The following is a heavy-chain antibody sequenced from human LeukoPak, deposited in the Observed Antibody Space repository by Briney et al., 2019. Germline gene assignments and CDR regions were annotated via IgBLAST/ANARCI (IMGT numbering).Heavy chain of an antibody. CDR1: GFTFDDYA. CDR2: ISWNSGSI. J-gene: IGHJ4*02. D-gene: IGHD3-9*01. Sequence: PGGSLRLSCAASGFTFDDYAMHWVRHAPGKGLEWVSGISWNSGSIGYADSVKGRFTISRGNAKNSLYLQMNSLRAEDTALYYCAYFLRWGQGTLVTVSS. CDR3: AYFLR. V-gene: IGHV3-9*01.